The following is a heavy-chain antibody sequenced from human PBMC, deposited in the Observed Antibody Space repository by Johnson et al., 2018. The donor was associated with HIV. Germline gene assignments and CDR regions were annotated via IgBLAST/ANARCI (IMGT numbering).Heavy chain of an antibody. V-gene: IGHV3-74*02. CDR1: GFTFSSYW. J-gene: IGHJ3*02. Sequence: VQLVESGGGLVQPGGSLRLSCAASGFTFSSYWMHWVRQAPGKGLVWVSRINSDGSSTSYADSVKGRFTISRDNAKNTLYLQMNSLRAGDTAVYYCARAGRWSGDTFDIWGQGTMVTVSS. CDR3: ARAGRWSGDTFDI. CDR2: INSDGSST. D-gene: IGHD3-10*01.